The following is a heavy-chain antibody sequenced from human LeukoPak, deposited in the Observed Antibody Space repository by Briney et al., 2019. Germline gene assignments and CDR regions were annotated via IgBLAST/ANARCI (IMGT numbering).Heavy chain of an antibody. Sequence: PGGSLRLSCAASGFTFSSYSMNWVRQAPGKGLEWVSSISSSSSYIYYADSMKGRFTISRDNTKNSLYLQMTSPRAEDTAVYYCARDISGWFDYWGQGTLVTVSS. CDR2: ISSSSSYI. CDR3: ARDISGWFDY. D-gene: IGHD6-19*01. V-gene: IGHV3-21*01. CDR1: GFTFSSYS. J-gene: IGHJ4*02.